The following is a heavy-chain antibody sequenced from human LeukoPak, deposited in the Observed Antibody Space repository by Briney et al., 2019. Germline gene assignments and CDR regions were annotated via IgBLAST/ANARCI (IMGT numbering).Heavy chain of an antibody. CDR1: GFTFSRHW. J-gene: IGHJ4*02. Sequence: PGGSLRLSCAASGFTFSRHWMSWVRQAPGKGLEWVANINQCGNDRNYVDSVQGRSAIYRDNDQKALYLQMNGLRVEDTAMYYCARDDYWCRDFWGQGTLGTVSS. CDR2: INQCGNDR. CDR3: ARDDYWCRDF. D-gene: IGHD2-8*02. V-gene: IGHV3-7*01.